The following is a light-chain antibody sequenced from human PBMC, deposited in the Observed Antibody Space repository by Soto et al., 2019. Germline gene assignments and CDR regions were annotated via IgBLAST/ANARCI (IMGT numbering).Light chain of an antibody. CDR2: WAS. CDR3: QQYYATPFT. V-gene: IGKV4-1*01. J-gene: IGKJ3*01. Sequence: DIVMTQSPDSLAVSLGERATINCKSSQSVLYSSNNANYLXWYQQKPGQPPKLLLYWASTRASGVPDRFSGSGSGTDFSLIISSLQAEDVAVYYCQQYYATPFTFGPGTKVDI. CDR1: QSVLYSSNNANY.